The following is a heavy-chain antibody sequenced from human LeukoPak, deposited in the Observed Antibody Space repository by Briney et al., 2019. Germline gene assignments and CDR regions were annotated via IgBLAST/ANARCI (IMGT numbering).Heavy chain of an antibody. J-gene: IGHJ4*02. CDR2: ISGSGGST. D-gene: IGHD1-26*01. CDR3: AKDFGVGATTCTDY. Sequence: QAGGSPRLSCAASGFIFDDYAMHWVRQAPGKGLEWVPAISGSGGSTYYADSVKGRFTISRDNSKNTLYLQMNSLRAEDTAVYYCAKDFGVGATTCTDYWGQGTLVTVSS. CDR1: GFIFDDYA. V-gene: IGHV3-23*01.